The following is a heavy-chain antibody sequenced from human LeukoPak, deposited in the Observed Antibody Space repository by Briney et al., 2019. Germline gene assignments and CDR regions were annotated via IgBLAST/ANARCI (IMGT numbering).Heavy chain of an antibody. V-gene: IGHV4-59*01. CDR1: GDSISSYY. Sequence: PSETLSLTCTVSGDSISSYYWSWIRQPPGKGLEWIGYIYYSGSTNYNPSLKSRVTISVDTSKNQFSLKLSSVTAADTAVYYCARTPTPRRIAAAGTGFDYWGQGTLVTVSS. J-gene: IGHJ4*02. CDR3: ARTPTPRRIAAAGTGFDY. CDR2: IYYSGST. D-gene: IGHD6-13*01.